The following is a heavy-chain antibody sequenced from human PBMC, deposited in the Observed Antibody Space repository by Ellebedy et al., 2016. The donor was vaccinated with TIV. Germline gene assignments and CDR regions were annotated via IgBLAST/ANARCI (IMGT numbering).Heavy chain of an antibody. CDR1: GFTLTYYN. Sequence: GESLKISCTASGFTLTYYNMNWVRQAPGKGLEWVSYISRSSSVIFYADSVKGRFTISRDNSKNTLYLQMNSLRAEDTAVYYCASRLSSGRVRGLVDYWGQGTLVTVSS. D-gene: IGHD6-19*01. CDR2: ISRSSSVI. CDR3: ASRLSSGRVRGLVDY. V-gene: IGHV3-48*04. J-gene: IGHJ4*02.